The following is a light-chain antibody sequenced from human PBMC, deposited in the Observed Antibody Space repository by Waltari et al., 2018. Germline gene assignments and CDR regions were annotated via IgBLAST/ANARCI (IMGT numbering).Light chain of an antibody. CDR2: EVT. CDR3: SSYAGNITLYV. CDR1: SSDIGNYDL. Sequence: QSALTQPASVSGSPGQSSTISCTGTSSDIGNYDLVSWYQQHPGKAPRLMIYEVTKRPSGVSNRFSGSKSDNTASLTISGLQAEDEADYYCSSYAGNITLYVFGPGTKVTVL. V-gene: IGLV2-23*02. J-gene: IGLJ1*01.